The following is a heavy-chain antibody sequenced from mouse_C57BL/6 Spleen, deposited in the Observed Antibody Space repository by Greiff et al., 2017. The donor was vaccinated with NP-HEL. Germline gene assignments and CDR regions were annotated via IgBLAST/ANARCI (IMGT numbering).Heavy chain of an antibody. J-gene: IGHJ4*01. Sequence: VQLQQSGPELVKPGASVKISCKASGYSFTGYYMNWVKQSPEKSLEWIGEINPSTGGTTYNQKFKAKATLTVDKSSSTAYMQLKSLTSEDSAVYYCASYYYGSPYYAMDYWGQGTSVTVSS. D-gene: IGHD1-1*01. V-gene: IGHV1-42*01. CDR3: ASYYYGSPYYAMDY. CDR1: GYSFTGYY. CDR2: INPSTGGT.